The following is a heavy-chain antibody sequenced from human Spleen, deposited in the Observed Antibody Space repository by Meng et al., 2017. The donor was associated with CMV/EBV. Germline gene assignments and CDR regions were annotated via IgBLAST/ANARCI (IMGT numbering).Heavy chain of an antibody. Sequence: ASVKVSCKASGYNFNVYYIHWVRQAPGQGLEWMGWIYPTDGNTNYAQKFQGRVTMTRDTSLSTAYMELSRLRPDDTAVYFCVRDKRGPSSSQYYGLHYWLDPWGQGTLVTVSS. V-gene: IGHV1-2*02. CDR1: GYNFNVYY. D-gene: IGHD6-13*01. CDR3: VRDKRGPSSSQYYGLHYWLDP. J-gene: IGHJ5*02. CDR2: IYPTDGNT.